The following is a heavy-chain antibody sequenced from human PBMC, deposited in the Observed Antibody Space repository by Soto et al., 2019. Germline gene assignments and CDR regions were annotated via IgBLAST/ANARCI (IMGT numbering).Heavy chain of an antibody. D-gene: IGHD3-22*01. V-gene: IGHV1-2*04. CDR3: ARRAYYDSSGYYYQAFDI. J-gene: IGHJ3*02. CDR2: INPNSGGS. Sequence: ASVKVSCKASGYTFTGYYMHWVRQAPGQGLEWMGWINPNSGGSNYAQKFQGWVTMTRDTSISTAYMELSRLRSDDTAVYYCARRAYYDSSGYYYQAFDIWGQGTMVTVSS. CDR1: GYTFTGYY.